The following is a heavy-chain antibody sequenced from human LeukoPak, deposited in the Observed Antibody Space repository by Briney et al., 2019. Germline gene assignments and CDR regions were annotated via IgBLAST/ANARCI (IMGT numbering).Heavy chain of an antibody. V-gene: IGHV4-59*01. Sequence: SETLSLTCTVSGGSISSYYWSWIRPPTGKGLEWIGYIYYSGRTNYNPSLKSRVTISVDTSKTQFSLKLSSVTAADTAVYCCARACPGCLGYFDYWGQGTLVTVSS. J-gene: IGHJ4*02. CDR2: IYYSGRT. CDR1: GGSISSYY. CDR3: ARACPGCLGYFDY.